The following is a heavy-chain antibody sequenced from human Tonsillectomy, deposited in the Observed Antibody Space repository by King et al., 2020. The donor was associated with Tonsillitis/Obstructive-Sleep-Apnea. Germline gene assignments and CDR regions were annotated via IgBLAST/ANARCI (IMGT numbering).Heavy chain of an antibody. J-gene: IGHJ4*02. CDR2: ISYDEANE. CDR3: ARDTGTCPICRPLDY. V-gene: IGHV3-30*03. Sequence: VQLVESGGGVVQPGSSLRLSCAASGFTFSHYGMHWIRQAPGKGLEWVAGISYDEANEYYADSVKGRFTISRDDSKDTLYLRMNSLRTDDTAVYYCARDTGTCPICRPLDYWGQGTLVVVSP. CDR1: GFTFSHYG. D-gene: IGHD1-1*01.